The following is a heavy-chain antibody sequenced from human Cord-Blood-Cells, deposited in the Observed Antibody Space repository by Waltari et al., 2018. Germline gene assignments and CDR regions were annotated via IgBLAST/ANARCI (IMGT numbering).Heavy chain of an antibody. CDR3: AKDRDGYNYFDY. D-gene: IGHD5-12*01. J-gene: IGHJ4*02. Sequence: VQHVQSGAEVKKPGASVTVSCKASGYTFTSYAMHWVRHAPGQRLEWMGWINAGNGNTTYSQKFQGRVTITRDTSASTAYMELSSLRSEDTAVYYCAKDRDGYNYFDYWGQGTLVTVSS. CDR1: GYTFTSYA. CDR2: INAGNGNT. V-gene: IGHV1-3*01.